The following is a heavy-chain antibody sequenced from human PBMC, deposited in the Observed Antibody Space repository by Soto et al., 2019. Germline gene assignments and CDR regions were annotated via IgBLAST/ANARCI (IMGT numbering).Heavy chain of an antibody. CDR2: ISGSGGST. CDR3: AKSRAGYYDSSVYPFAIDY. J-gene: IGHJ4*02. D-gene: IGHD3-22*01. CDR1: RFTFSSYA. Sequence: PGESLRLSCAASRFTFSSYAISWVRQAPGKGLEWVSAISGSGGSTYYADSGKGRFTISRDNAKNTLYLQMNGLRAEDTAVYYCAKSRAGYYDSSVYPFAIDYWGQGTLVTVSS. V-gene: IGHV3-23*01.